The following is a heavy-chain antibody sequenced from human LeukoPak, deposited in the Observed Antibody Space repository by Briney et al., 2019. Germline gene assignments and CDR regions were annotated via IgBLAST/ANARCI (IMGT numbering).Heavy chain of an antibody. Sequence: ASVKVSCKASGGTFSSYAISWVRQAPGQGLEWMGWISAYNGNTNYAQKLQGRVTMTTDTSTSTAYMELRSLRSDDTAVYYCARALLKAYQQLVGYWGQGTLVTVSS. CDR3: ARALLKAYQQLVGY. CDR2: ISAYNGNT. V-gene: IGHV1-18*01. D-gene: IGHD6-13*01. CDR1: GGTFSSYA. J-gene: IGHJ4*02.